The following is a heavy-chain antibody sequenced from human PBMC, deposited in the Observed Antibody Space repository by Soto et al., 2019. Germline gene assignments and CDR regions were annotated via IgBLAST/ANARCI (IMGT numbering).Heavy chain of an antibody. CDR3: ARGDDCSSTSCPGKIDY. CDR1: GGSISSGDYY. J-gene: IGHJ4*02. V-gene: IGHV4-30-4*01. CDR2: IYYSGST. D-gene: IGHD2-2*01. Sequence: TLSLTCTVSGGSISSGDYYWSWIRQPPGKGLEWIGYIYYSGSTYYNPSLKSRVTISVDTSKNQFSLKLSSVTAADTAVYYCARGDDCSSTSCPGKIDYWGQGTLVTVSS.